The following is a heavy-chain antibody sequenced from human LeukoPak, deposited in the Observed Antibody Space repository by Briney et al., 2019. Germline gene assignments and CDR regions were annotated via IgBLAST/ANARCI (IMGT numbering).Heavy chain of an antibody. Sequence: SETLSLTCTVSGGSISSSSYYWGWIRQPPGKGLEWIGNIYYSGSTYYNPSLKSRVTMSVDMSKNQFSLKLRSVTAADTAVYYCARDVVAARGSFDYWGQGTLVTVSS. D-gene: IGHD2-2*01. CDR1: GGSISSSSYY. J-gene: IGHJ4*02. V-gene: IGHV4-39*07. CDR2: IYYSGST. CDR3: ARDVVAARGSFDY.